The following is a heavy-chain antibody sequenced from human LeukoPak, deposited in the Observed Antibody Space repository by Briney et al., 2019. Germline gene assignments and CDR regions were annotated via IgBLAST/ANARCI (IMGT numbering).Heavy chain of an antibody. V-gene: IGHV3-48*04. D-gene: IGHD2-2*01. CDR2: ISSSSSTI. CDR3: ARGGPAAPTYYYYYGMDV. J-gene: IGHJ6*02. CDR1: GFTFSSYS. Sequence: PGGSLRLSCAASGFTFSSYSMNWVRQAPGKGLEWVSYISSSSSTIYYADSVKGRFTISRDNAKNSLYLQMNSLRAEDTAVYYCARGGPAAPTYYYYYGMDVWGQGTTVTVSS.